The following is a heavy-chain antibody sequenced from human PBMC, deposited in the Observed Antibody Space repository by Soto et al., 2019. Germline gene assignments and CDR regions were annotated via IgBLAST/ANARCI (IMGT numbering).Heavy chain of an antibody. CDR3: AGGDLTMLRGLVGYYGMDV. CDR2: INHSGST. Sequence: QVQLQQWGAGLLKPSETLSLTCAVYGGSFSGYYWSWIRQPPGKGLEWIGEINHSGSTNYNPSLQRRAPVSLATSKNQFSLTPSSVPAADAAVYYCAGGDLTMLRGLVGYYGMDVWGQGTTVTVSS. V-gene: IGHV4-34*01. J-gene: IGHJ6*02. D-gene: IGHD3-10*01. CDR1: GGSFSGYY.